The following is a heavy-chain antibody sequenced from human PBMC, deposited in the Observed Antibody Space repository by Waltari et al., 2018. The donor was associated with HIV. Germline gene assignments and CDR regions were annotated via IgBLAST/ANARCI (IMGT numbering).Heavy chain of an antibody. CDR2: IRKDGTNK. D-gene: IGHD2-8*01. Sequence: QVQLVESEGGVAQPGGSLKLSCAASGFTFKDYGIYWVRQAPGKGLEGVEFIRKDGTNKKYGDSVKGRFTISRDNSKNTVQLQMKGLRVEDTAVYYCAKDNGFGTYYYFYGMDVWGQGTAVTVSS. J-gene: IGHJ6*02. CDR1: GFTFKDYG. CDR3: AKDNGFGTYYYFYGMDV. V-gene: IGHV3-30*02.